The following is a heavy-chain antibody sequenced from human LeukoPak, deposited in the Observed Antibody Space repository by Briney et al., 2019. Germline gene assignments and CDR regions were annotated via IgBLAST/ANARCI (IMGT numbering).Heavy chain of an antibody. V-gene: IGHV1-69*06. Sequence: SVKVSCKASGGTFSSYAISWVRQAPGQGLEWMGGIIPIFGTANYAQKFQGRVTITADKSTSTAYMELSSLRPEDTAVYYCARDSNCSGGSCYGINWFDPWGQGTLVTVSS. J-gene: IGHJ5*02. CDR1: GGTFSSYA. CDR3: ARDSNCSGGSCYGINWFDP. D-gene: IGHD2-15*01. CDR2: IIPIFGTA.